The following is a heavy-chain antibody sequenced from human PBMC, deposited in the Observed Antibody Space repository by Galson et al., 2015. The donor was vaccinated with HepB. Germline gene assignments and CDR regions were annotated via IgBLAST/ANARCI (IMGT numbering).Heavy chain of an antibody. D-gene: IGHD2-2*01. J-gene: IGHJ6*02. CDR3: ARVTSIYDFSSSAYSYYYYGMYV. Sequence: SVKVSCKASGYTFTNYVMNWVRQAPGQGLEWMGGINTNTGTPTYAQGFTGRFVFSLDTSVRTAYLQISSLKTEDTAVYYCARVTSIYDFSSSAYSYYYYGMYVWGQGTTVTVSS. CDR2: INTNTGTP. CDR1: GYTFTNYV. V-gene: IGHV7-4-1*02.